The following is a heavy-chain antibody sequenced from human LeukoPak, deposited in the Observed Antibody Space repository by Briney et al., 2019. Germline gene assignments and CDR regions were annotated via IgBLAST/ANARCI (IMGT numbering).Heavy chain of an antibody. J-gene: IGHJ5*02. CDR2: IYYSGST. D-gene: IGHD5-18*01. Sequence: WETLSLTCSVSGGSISSYYWRWVRQPRGKGLEWVGYIYYSGSTNYNPSPKPRAPISVDPSKNQSSLKLSSVTATATPVYYCARHLSHDDTAMGTWGPGTPVTVSS. CDR1: GGSISSYY. CDR3: ARHLSHDDTAMGT. V-gene: IGHV4-59*08.